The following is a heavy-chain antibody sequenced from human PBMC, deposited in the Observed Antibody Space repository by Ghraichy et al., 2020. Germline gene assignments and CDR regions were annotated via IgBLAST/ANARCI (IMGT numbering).Heavy chain of an antibody. V-gene: IGHV3-11*01. CDR2: ISSHSSTI. J-gene: IGHJ3*01. Sequence: GGSLRLSCGASGFTFTTYHMRWIRQAPGKGLEWISYISSHSSTIYYADSVKGRFTVSRDNAKNSLYLQMNSLRAEDTAVYYCARGRNLFDVFDLWGQGTMVTVSS. CDR3: ARGRNLFDVFDL. CDR1: GFTFTTYH.